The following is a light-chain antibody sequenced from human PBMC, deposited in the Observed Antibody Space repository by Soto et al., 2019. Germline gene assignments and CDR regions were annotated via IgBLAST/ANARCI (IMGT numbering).Light chain of an antibody. CDR3: QQYGSSPWT. Sequence: EIVLTQSPGTLSLSSGERATLSCRASQSVSDNYLAWYQQKPGQAPRLLIYGASSRAAGIPDRFSSSGSGPDFTLTISRLGPEDVAVYFCQQYGSSPWTFGQGTKVEIK. CDR1: QSVSDNY. V-gene: IGKV3-20*01. CDR2: GAS. J-gene: IGKJ1*01.